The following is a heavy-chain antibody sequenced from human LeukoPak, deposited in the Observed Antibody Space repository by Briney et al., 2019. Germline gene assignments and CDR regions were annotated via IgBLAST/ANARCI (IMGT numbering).Heavy chain of an antibody. J-gene: IGHJ3*02. V-gene: IGHV3-9*01. Sequence: GGSLRLSCAASGFTFDDYAMHWVRQAPGKGLEWVSGISWNSGSIGYADSVKGRFTISRDNAKNSLYLQMNSLRAEDTALYYCAKDGIVGASDAFDIWGQGTMVTGSS. CDR3: AKDGIVGASDAFDI. CDR2: ISWNSGSI. CDR1: GFTFDDYA. D-gene: IGHD1-26*01.